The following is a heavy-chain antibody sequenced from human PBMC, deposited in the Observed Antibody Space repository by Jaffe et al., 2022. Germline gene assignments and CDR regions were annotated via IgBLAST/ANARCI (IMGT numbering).Heavy chain of an antibody. J-gene: IGHJ4*02. CDR3: ARGAYGLYYIDS. CDR2: IKGDGINT. V-gene: IGHV3-74*01. D-gene: IGHD2-8*01. CDR1: GFTFSSYW. Sequence: EVQLVESGGGLVQPGGSLRLSCAASGFTFSSYWIHWVRQTPGKGLVWVSRIKGDGINTNYADSVKGRFTISRDNAKNTVYLQMNSLRAEDTAVYYCARGAYGLYYIDSWGQGTLVTVSS.